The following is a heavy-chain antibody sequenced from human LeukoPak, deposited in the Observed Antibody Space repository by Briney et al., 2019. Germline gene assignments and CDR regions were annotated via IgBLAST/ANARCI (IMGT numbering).Heavy chain of an antibody. D-gene: IGHD4-17*01. V-gene: IGHV3-23*01. Sequence: GGSLRLSCAASGFTFSSYAMSWVRQAPGKGREWVSAISGSGGSTYYADSVKGRFTISRDNSKNTLYLQMNSLRAEDTAVYYCANCPTTVTTDFTSYYFDYWGQGTLVTVSS. J-gene: IGHJ4*02. CDR1: GFTFSSYA. CDR2: ISGSGGST. CDR3: ANCPTTVTTDFTSYYFDY.